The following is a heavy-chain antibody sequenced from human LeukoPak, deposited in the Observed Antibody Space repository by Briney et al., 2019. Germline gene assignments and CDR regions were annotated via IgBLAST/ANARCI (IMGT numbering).Heavy chain of an antibody. D-gene: IGHD3-22*01. J-gene: IGHJ5*02. Sequence: SETLSLTCTVSGGSISSSSYFWGWIRQPPGKGLEWIGSIYYSGSTYYNPSLKSRVTISVDTSKNQFSLKLSSVTAADTAVYYCARAAYYYDSSGYYYYNWFDPWGQGTLVTVSS. CDR1: GGSISSSSYF. CDR3: ARAAYYYDSSGYYYYNWFDP. CDR2: IYYSGST. V-gene: IGHV4-39*01.